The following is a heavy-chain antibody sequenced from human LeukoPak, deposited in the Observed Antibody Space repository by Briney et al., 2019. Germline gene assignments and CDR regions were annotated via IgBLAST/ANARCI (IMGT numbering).Heavy chain of an antibody. CDR3: TRSLGY. D-gene: IGHD3-16*01. Sequence: PGGSLRLPCAASGFTFSDYWMDWARQAPGKGLEWVANIKPDGSEIYYVDAVKGRFTISRDNAKNSLFLQMNSLRVEDTAVYYCTRSLGYWGQGTLVTVSS. CDR2: IKPDGSEI. V-gene: IGHV3-7*02. J-gene: IGHJ4*02. CDR1: GFTFSDYW.